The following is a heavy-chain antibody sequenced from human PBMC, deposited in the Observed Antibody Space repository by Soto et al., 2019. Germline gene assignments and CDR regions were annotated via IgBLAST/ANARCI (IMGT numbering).Heavy chain of an antibody. D-gene: IGHD3-9*01. CDR1: GGCLSGYY. CDR3: PRVWSGYLDY. CDR2: INHSGST. J-gene: IGHJ4*02. Sequence: SETLSLTCAVCGGCLSGYYWSWIRQPPGKGLEWIGEINHSGSTNYNPSLKSRVTISVDTSKNQFSLKLSSVTVPDTAVYYCPRVWSGYLDYWGQGTLVTVSS. V-gene: IGHV4-34*01.